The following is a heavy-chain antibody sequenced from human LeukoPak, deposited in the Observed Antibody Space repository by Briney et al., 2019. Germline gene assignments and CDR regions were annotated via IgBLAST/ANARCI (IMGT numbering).Heavy chain of an antibody. J-gene: IGHJ4*02. CDR1: GGTFNIYA. CDR3: ARESTHRRVFDY. Sequence: GASVKVSCKASGGTFNIYAITWVRQAPRQGLEWMGGIIPIFGTAKFAQKFQGRVTITADESTSTAYMELSSLRSDDTAVYYCARESTHRRVFDYWGQGTLVTVSS. D-gene: IGHD6-6*01. CDR2: IIPIFGTA. V-gene: IGHV1-69*13.